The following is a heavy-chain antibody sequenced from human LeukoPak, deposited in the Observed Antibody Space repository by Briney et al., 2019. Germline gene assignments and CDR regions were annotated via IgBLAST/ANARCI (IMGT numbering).Heavy chain of an antibody. Sequence: GESLKISCKGSGYSFTSYWIGWVRQMPGKGLEWMGIIYPGDSDTRYSPSFQGQVTISADKSISTAYLQWSSLKASDTAMYYCARLGTIFGVVPPGRAFDIWGQGTMVTVSS. D-gene: IGHD3-3*01. CDR3: ARLGTIFGVVPPGRAFDI. CDR2: IYPGDSDT. CDR1: GYSFTSYW. V-gene: IGHV5-51*01. J-gene: IGHJ3*02.